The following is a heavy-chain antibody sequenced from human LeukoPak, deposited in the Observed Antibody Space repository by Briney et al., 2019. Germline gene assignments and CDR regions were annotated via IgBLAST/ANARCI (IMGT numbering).Heavy chain of an antibody. CDR2: ISSSGSYI. CDR3: ARDSVWWELEGIDY. J-gene: IGHJ4*02. CDR1: GFTFSSYS. Sequence: KTGGSLRLSCAASGFTFSSYSMNWVRQAPGKGLEWVSSISSSGSYIYYADSVKGRFTISRDNSKNTLYLQMDSLRAEDTAVYYCARDSVWWELEGIDYWGQGTLVTVSS. D-gene: IGHD1-26*01. V-gene: IGHV3-21*01.